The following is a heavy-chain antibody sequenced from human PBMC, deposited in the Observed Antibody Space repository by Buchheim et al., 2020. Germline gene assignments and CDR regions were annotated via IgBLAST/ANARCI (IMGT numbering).Heavy chain of an antibody. CDR2: IYPGDSET. CDR3: ARLLYYTNFGAVLNNWFDR. Sequence: EVQLVQSGTEVKKPGESLKISCKGSGYSFNSFWIAWVRQMPGKGLEWMGIIYPGDSETRYSPSFQGQVTISADKSLSTAYLQWSRLEASDTAMYYCARLLYYTNFGAVLNNWFDRWGQGTL. J-gene: IGHJ5*02. V-gene: IGHV5-51*01. D-gene: IGHD3-3*01. CDR1: GYSFNSFW.